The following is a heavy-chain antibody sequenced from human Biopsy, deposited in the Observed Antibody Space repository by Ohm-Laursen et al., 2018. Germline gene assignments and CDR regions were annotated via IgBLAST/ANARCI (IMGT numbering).Heavy chain of an antibody. V-gene: IGHV4-59*01. J-gene: IGHJ6*02. D-gene: IGHD2-21*02. Sequence: SETLSLTCSVSGGTISSDYWSWIRQTPGKGLEWIGNIYYSGSTNYNPPLKSRVTISVDTSKNQFSLRLNSVTAADTAVYYCARGRGYCGGDCYPTYYYNYGMDVWGQGTTVTVSS. CDR2: IYYSGST. CDR1: GGTISSDY. CDR3: ARGRGYCGGDCYPTYYYNYGMDV.